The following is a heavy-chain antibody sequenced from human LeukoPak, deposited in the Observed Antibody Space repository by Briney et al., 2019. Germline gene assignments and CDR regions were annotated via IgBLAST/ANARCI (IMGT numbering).Heavy chain of an antibody. Sequence: ASVKVSCKASGYIFTSFGIGWVRQAPGQGLEWMGWISAYNGDTDYAQKLQGRVTMTTDSSTRTAYMELRSLRSDDTAVYYCARDTRSSGRTYFDYWGQGTLVTVSS. CDR1: GYIFTSFG. CDR2: ISAYNGDT. V-gene: IGHV1-18*01. D-gene: IGHD3-10*01. CDR3: ARDTRSSGRTYFDY. J-gene: IGHJ4*02.